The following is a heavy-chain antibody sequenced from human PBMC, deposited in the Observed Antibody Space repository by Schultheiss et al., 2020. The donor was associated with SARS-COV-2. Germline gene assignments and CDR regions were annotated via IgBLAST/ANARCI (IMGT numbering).Heavy chain of an antibody. CDR2: IWYDGSKK. CDR3: ARDRQIGTPPYGMNV. CDR1: GFTFSRYG. V-gene: IGHV3-33*01. J-gene: IGHJ6*02. Sequence: GGSLRLSCAASGFTFSRYGMHWVRQAPGKGLEWVALIWYDGSKKYYADSVKGRFTISRDNSNNTLYLQMNSLRVDDTAVYYCARDRQIGTPPYGMNVWGQGTTVTVSS.